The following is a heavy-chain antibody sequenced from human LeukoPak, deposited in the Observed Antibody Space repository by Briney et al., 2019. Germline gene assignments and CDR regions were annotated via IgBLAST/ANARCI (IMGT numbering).Heavy chain of an antibody. CDR1: GYFISSGFY. J-gene: IGHJ6*03. Sequence: SETLSLTCTVSGYFISSGFYWGWIRQSPGKGLEWIGVIHHSGATYYTPSLKSRVTVLVDTSKNQFSLKLSSVTAADTAVYYCATTGTTQANYYYYYMDVWGKGTTVTVSS. V-gene: IGHV4-38-2*02. CDR3: ATTGTTQANYYYYYMDV. D-gene: IGHD1-7*01. CDR2: IHHSGAT.